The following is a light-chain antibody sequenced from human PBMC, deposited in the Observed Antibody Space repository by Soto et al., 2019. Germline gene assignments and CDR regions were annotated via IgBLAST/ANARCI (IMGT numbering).Light chain of an antibody. J-gene: IGLJ1*01. CDR1: SSDVGGYNY. CDR2: DVS. CDR3: CSYAGSYTYV. Sequence: QSALTQPRSVSGSPGQSVTISCTGTSSDVGGYNYVSWYQQHPGKAPKFMIYDVSQRPSGVPARFSGSKSGNTASLTISGLQAEDEADYYCCSYAGSYTYVFGAGTKLTV. V-gene: IGLV2-11*01.